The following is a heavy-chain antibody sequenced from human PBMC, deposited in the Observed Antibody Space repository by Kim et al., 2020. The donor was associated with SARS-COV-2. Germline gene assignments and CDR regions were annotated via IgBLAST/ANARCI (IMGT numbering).Heavy chain of an antibody. CDR1: GFTFSSYS. V-gene: IGHV3-21*01. CDR2: ISSSSSNI. D-gene: IGHD4-17*01. Sequence: GGSLRLSCAASGFTFSSYSMNWVRQAPGKGLEWVSSISSSSSNIYYADSVKGRFTISRDNAKNSLYLQMNSLRAEDTAVYYCARDSSYGGKAYYYYYGMDVWGQGTTVTVSS. J-gene: IGHJ6*02. CDR3: ARDSSYGGKAYYYYYGMDV.